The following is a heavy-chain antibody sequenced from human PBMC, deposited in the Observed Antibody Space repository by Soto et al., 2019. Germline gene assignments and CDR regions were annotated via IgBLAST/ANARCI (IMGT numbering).Heavy chain of an antibody. CDR2: IWYEGSNK. CDR3: AREAYDGSGYYSGGWYFDL. J-gene: IGHJ2*01. D-gene: IGHD3-22*01. CDR1: GFTFSSYG. Sequence: QVQLVESGGGVVQPGRSLRLSCAASGFTFSSYGMHWVRQAPGKGLEWVAVIWYEGSNKYYADSVKGRFTISRDNSKNTLYLQMNSLRAEDTAVYYCAREAYDGSGYYSGGWYFDLWGRGTLVTVSS. V-gene: IGHV3-33*01.